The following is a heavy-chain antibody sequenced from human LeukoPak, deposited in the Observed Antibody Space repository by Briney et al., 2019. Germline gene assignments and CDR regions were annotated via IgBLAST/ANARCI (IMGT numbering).Heavy chain of an antibody. D-gene: IGHD1-14*01. Sequence: SETLSLTCTVSGYSISSGYYWGWIRQPPGKGLEWIGSIYHSGSTYYNPSLKSRVTISVDTSKNQFSLKLSSVTAADTAVYYCAREEPYYYYMDVWGEGTTVTVSS. CDR3: AREEPYYYYMDV. CDR1: GYSISSGYY. J-gene: IGHJ6*03. V-gene: IGHV4-38-2*02. CDR2: IYHSGST.